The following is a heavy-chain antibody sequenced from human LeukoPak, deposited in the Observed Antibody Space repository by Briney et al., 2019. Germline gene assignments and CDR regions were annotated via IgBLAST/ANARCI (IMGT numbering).Heavy chain of an antibody. CDR2: ISSSGSTI. Sequence: PGGSLRLSCAASGFTFSSYEMNWVRQAPGKGLEWVSYISSSGSTIYYADSVKGRFTISRDNAKNSLYLQMNSLRAEDTAVYYCASCNYDSSGYYYFDYWGQGTLVTVSS. J-gene: IGHJ4*02. V-gene: IGHV3-48*03. D-gene: IGHD3-22*01. CDR3: ASCNYDSSGYYYFDY. CDR1: GFTFSSYE.